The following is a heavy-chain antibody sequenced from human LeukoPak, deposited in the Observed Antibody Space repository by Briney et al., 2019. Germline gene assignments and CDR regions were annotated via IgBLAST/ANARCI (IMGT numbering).Heavy chain of an antibody. Sequence: SETLSLTCAVYGGSFSGYYWSWTRQPPGKGLEWIGEINHSGSTNYNPSLKSRVTISVDTSKNQFSLKLSSVTAADTAVYYCARAVSGRKIDYWGQGTLVTVSS. J-gene: IGHJ4*02. CDR3: ARAVSGRKIDY. V-gene: IGHV4-34*01. D-gene: IGHD1-26*01. CDR2: INHSGST. CDR1: GGSFSGYY.